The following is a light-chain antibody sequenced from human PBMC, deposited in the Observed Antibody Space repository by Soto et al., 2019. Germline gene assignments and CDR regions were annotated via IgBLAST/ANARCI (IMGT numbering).Light chain of an antibody. J-gene: IGLJ2*01. CDR3: SSYAGSNTHVV. V-gene: IGLV2-11*01. CDR1: SSDVGAYNC. CDR2: DVS. Sequence: QSALTQPRSVSGSPGQSVTISCTGTSSDVGAYNCVSWYQQYPGKVPKLMIYDVSKRPSGVPDRFSGSKSGNTASLTISGLQAEDEADYYFSSYAGSNTHVVFGGGTKLTVL.